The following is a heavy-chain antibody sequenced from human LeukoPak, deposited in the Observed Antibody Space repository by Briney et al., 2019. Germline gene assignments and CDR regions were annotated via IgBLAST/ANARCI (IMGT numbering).Heavy chain of an antibody. V-gene: IGHV3-23*01. D-gene: IGHD3-16*02. CDR2: ISGSGGGT. J-gene: IGHJ4*02. Sequence: GASLRLSCAASGFTFSSYAMNWVRQAPGKGLEWVSAISGSGGGTYYADSVKGRFTISRDNSKNTLYLQMNSLRAEDTAVYYCAKVSCDYVWGSYRCPFDYWGQGTLVTVSS. CDR3: AKVSCDYVWGSYRCPFDY. CDR1: GFTFSSYA.